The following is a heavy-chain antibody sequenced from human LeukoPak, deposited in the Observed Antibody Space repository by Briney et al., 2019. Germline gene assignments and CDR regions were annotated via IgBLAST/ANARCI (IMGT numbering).Heavy chain of an antibody. CDR1: GFPFSRYW. V-gene: IGHV3-74*01. Sequence: PGGSLRLSCVSSGFPFSRYWMNWVRQAPGKGPEYVSRISTNGSTTSYADSVEGRFTISRDNAKDTLYLQMNSLGADDTSVYYCARDPGTTYRDWYFDLWGPGTLVTVSS. CDR2: ISTNGSTT. CDR3: ARDPGTTYRDWYFDL. J-gene: IGHJ2*01. D-gene: IGHD2/OR15-2a*01.